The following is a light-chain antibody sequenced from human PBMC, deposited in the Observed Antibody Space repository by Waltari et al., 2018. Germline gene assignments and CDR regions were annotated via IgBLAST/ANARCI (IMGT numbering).Light chain of an antibody. CDR1: NSDFGSYNH. V-gene: IGLV2-18*02. CDR2: EVN. J-gene: IGLJ3*02. Sequence: QSALTQPPSVSGSPGQTVTITCTGTNSDFGSYNHVSWYQKPPGTAPNLVIDEVNNRHSGVPDRFCGYKAGHAASLTISGLQAEDEADYYCSSWTGSPVFGGGTQLTVL. CDR3: SSWTGSPV.